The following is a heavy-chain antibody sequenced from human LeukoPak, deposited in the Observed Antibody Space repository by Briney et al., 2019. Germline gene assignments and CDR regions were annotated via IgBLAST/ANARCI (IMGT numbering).Heavy chain of an antibody. CDR2: IIPIFGTA. CDR1: GGTFSSYA. D-gene: IGHD5-12*01. Sequence: GASVKVSCKASGGTFSSYAISWVRQAPGQGLEWMGGIIPIFGTANYAQKFQGRVTITADESTSTAYMELSSLRSEDTAVYYCARDEVSGYDRIRYWGQGTLVTVSS. V-gene: IGHV1-69*13. J-gene: IGHJ4*02. CDR3: ARDEVSGYDRIRY.